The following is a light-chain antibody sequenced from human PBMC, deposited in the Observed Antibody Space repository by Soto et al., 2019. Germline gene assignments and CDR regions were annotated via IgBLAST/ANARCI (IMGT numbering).Light chain of an antibody. CDR1: SSNIGSDY. V-gene: IGLV1-47*01. J-gene: IGLJ3*02. Sequence: QSVLTQPPSASATPGQRVTISCSGSSSNIGSDYVYWYRQLPGTAPTLVIYMDDQRPSGVPDRFSASKSGTSASLAISGLRSEDEGDYFCAAWDDTLSGPVFGGGTQLTVL. CDR3: AAWDDTLSGPV. CDR2: MDD.